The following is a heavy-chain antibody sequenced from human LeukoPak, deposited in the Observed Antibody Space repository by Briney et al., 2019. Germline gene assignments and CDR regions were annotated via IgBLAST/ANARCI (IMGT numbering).Heavy chain of an antibody. CDR3: ARDFILFAFDI. J-gene: IGHJ3*02. Sequence: GGSLGLSCAASGFTFSSYAMSWVRQAPGKGLEWVANIKQDGSEKYYVDSVKGRFTISRDNAKNSLYLQMNSLRAEDTAVYYCARDFILFAFDIWGQGTMVTVSS. D-gene: IGHD2/OR15-2a*01. V-gene: IGHV3-7*01. CDR1: GFTFSSYA. CDR2: IKQDGSEK.